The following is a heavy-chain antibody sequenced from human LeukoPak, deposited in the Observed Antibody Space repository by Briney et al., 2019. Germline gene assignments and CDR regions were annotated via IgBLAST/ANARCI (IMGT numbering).Heavy chain of an antibody. Sequence: GGSLRLSCAASGFTFSSYWMSWVRQAPGKGLEWVSYISSSGSTIYYADSVKGRFTISRDNAKNSLYLQMNSLRAEDTAVYYCARGLHGPPGLGRGYYMDVWGKGTTVTVSS. J-gene: IGHJ6*03. CDR1: GFTFSSYW. CDR3: ARGLHGPPGLGRGYYMDV. D-gene: IGHD4-11*01. CDR2: ISSSGSTI. V-gene: IGHV3-48*04.